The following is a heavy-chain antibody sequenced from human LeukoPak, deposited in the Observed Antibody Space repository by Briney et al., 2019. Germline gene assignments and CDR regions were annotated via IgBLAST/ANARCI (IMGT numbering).Heavy chain of an antibody. CDR3: ARVQGSSSWYGPFDY. CDR1: GSSISSYY. V-gene: IGHV4-59*01. Sequence: SETLSLTCTVSGSSISSYYWSWIRQPPGKGLEWIGYIYYSGSTNYNPSLKSRVTISVDTSKNQFTLKLSSVTAADTAAYYCARVQGSSSWYGPFDYWGQGTLVTVSS. D-gene: IGHD6-13*01. J-gene: IGHJ4*02. CDR2: IYYSGST.